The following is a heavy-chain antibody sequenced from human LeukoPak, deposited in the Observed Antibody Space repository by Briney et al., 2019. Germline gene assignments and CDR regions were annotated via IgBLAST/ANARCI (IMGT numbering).Heavy chain of an antibody. CDR2: INPNSGGT. CDR3: ARDSERLRQYYYHGMDV. D-gene: IGHD4-17*01. Sequence: ASVKVSCKASGYTFTGYYMPWVRQPPGQGLEWMGWINPNSGGTNYAQKFQGRVTMTRDTSISTAYMELSRLRSDDTAVYYCARDSERLRQYYYHGMDVWGQGTTVTVSS. J-gene: IGHJ6*02. V-gene: IGHV1-2*02. CDR1: GYTFTGYY.